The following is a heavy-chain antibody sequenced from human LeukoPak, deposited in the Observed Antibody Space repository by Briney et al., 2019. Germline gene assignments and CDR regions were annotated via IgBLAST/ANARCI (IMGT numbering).Heavy chain of an antibody. D-gene: IGHD5-18*01. J-gene: IGHJ4*02. CDR2: ITPIFGTA. CDR3: ARASSDDTAMATPFAY. Sequence: GSSVKVSCKASGGTFSNYGINWVRQAPGQGLEWMGGITPIFGTANYVQKFQGRVTITADKSTSTAYMELSRLRSEDTATYYCARASSDDTAMATPFAYWGQGTLAIVSS. V-gene: IGHV1-69*06. CDR1: GGTFSNYG.